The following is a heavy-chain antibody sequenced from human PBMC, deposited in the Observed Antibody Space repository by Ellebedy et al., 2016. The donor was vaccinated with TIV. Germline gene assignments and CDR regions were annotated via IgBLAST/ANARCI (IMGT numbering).Heavy chain of an antibody. J-gene: IGHJ4*02. V-gene: IGHV4-39*07. CDR1: TFSTYW. CDR2: IYYSGST. CDR3: ARGDY. Sequence: TFSTYWMAWVRQPPGKGLEWIGSIYYSGSTYYNPSLKSRVTISVDTSKNQFSLKLSSVTAADTAVYYCARGDYWGQGTLVTVSS.